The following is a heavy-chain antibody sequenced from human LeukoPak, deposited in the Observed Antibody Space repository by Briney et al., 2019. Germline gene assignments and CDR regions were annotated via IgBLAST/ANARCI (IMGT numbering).Heavy chain of an antibody. J-gene: IGHJ3*02. CDR3: TTPITYCGGHCYSNAFDI. CDR2: IKSKTDGGTT. Sequence: GGSLRLSCAASGFTFSNAWMSWVRQAPGKGLEWVGRIKSKTDGGTTDYAAPVKGRFTISRDDSKNTLYLQMNSLKTEDTAVYYCTTPITYCGGHCYSNAFDIWGQGTMVTVSS. D-gene: IGHD2-21*02. V-gene: IGHV3-15*01. CDR1: GFTFSNAW.